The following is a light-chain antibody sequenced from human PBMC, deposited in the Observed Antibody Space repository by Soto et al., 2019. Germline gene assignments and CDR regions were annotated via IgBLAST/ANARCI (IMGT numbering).Light chain of an antibody. J-gene: IGLJ1*01. CDR1: SSDVGGYNH. V-gene: IGLV2-14*01. CDR2: EVT. CDR3: SSYASSSSYV. Sequence: QSVLTQPASVSGSPGQSITISCTETSSDVGGYNHVSWYQIHPGKAPKLIIYEVTSRPSGVSYRFSGSKSGNSASLTISGLQAEDEADYYCSSYASSSSYVFGGGTKVTVL.